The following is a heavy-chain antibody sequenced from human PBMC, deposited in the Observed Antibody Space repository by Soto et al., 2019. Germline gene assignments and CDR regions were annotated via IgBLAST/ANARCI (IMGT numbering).Heavy chain of an antibody. CDR3: ARDVAPYESWNYFDY. V-gene: IGHV1-46*01. CDR2: INPSGGST. CDR1: GYTFIAYY. D-gene: IGHD3-22*01. J-gene: IGHJ4*02. Sequence: ASVKVSCKPSGYTFIAYYLHWVRQAPGQGLEWMGIINPSGGSTSYAQHFQGRVTMTRDTSTSTVYMELSGLRYEDTAVYYCARDVAPYESWNYFDYWGQGTLVTVSS.